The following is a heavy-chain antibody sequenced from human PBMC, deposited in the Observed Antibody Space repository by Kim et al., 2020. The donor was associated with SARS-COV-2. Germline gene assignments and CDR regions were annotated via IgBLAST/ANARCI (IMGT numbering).Heavy chain of an antibody. J-gene: IGHJ4*02. V-gene: IGHV3-74*01. CDR3: ARRAYSSGWWYFDF. D-gene: IGHD6-19*01. Sequence: YADYVKGRFTISRENAKNALYLQMNSLRVEDTAVYHCARRAYSSGWWYFDFWGQGTLVTVSS.